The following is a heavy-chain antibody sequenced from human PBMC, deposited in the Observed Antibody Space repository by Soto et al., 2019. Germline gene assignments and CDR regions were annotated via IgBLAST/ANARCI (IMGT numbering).Heavy chain of an antibody. D-gene: IGHD3-10*01. CDR3: ASSPLGGYYYGSGSYYSGAFDI. CDR1: GGTFSSYA. Sequence: ASEKVSCKASGGTFSSYAISWVRQAPGQGLEWMGGIIPIFGTANYAQKFQGRVTITADESTSTAYMELSSLRSEDTSVYYCASSPLGGYYYGSGSYYSGAFDIWGQGTMVTVSS. J-gene: IGHJ3*02. CDR2: IIPIFGTA. V-gene: IGHV1-69*13.